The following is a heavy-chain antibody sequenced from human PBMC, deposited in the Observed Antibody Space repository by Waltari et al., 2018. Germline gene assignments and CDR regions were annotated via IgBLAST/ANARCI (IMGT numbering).Heavy chain of an antibody. CDR2: INQDGSGE. V-gene: IGHV3-7*04. Sequence: EVQLVESGGGLFQPGGSLRLPCAASGFTFSNFWMSWARQAPGKGLEWVANINQDGSGEYYVDSVKGRFTISRDNAKNSLYLQMNSLRAEDTAVYYCQRGDYWGQGTLVTVSS. CDR3: QRGDY. J-gene: IGHJ4*02. CDR1: GFTFSNFW.